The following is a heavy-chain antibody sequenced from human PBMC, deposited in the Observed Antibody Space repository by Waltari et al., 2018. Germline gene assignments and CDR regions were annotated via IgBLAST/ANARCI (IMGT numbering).Heavy chain of an antibody. V-gene: IGHV4-59*01. D-gene: IGHD6-13*01. CDR3: ARDLIAATASDAFDI. CDR1: GGSISFYY. Sequence: QVQLQESGPGLVRPSETLSLTCSVSGGSISFYYWSWIRQPPGKGLEWIGSIDYSGSTNYNPSLKSRVTISVDTSKNQFSLKLTSVTAADTAMYYCARDLIAATASDAFDIWGQGTMVTASS. J-gene: IGHJ3*02. CDR2: IDYSGST.